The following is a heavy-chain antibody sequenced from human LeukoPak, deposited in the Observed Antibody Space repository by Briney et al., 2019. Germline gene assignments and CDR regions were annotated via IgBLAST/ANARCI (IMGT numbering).Heavy chain of an antibody. Sequence: GRSLRLSCPASGFTFSSHGMHWVRQAPGKGLEWVAVIWYDGSNKYYADSVKGRFTISRDNFKNTLYLQMNSLRAEDTAVYYCARDAEEELVPWFDPWGQGTLVTVSS. V-gene: IGHV3-33*01. CDR3: ARDAEEELVPWFDP. J-gene: IGHJ5*02. CDR2: IWYDGSNK. D-gene: IGHD6-13*01. CDR1: GFTFSSHG.